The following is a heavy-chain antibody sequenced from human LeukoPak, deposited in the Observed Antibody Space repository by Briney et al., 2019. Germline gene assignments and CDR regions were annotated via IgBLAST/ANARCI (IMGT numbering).Heavy chain of an antibody. CDR1: GFTFSSYW. J-gene: IGHJ4*02. CDR3: ARGKPYYYDSSGSDY. V-gene: IGHV3-7*01. D-gene: IGHD3-22*01. Sequence: GGSLRLSCAASGFTFSSYWMSWVRQAPGKGLKWVANIKQDGSEKYYVDSVNGRFTISRDNAKNSLYLQMNSLRAEDTAVYYCARGKPYYYDSSGSDYWGQGTLVTVSS. CDR2: IKQDGSEK.